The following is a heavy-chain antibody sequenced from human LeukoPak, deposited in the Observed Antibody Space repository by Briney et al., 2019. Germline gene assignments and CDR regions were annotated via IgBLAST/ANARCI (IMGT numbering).Heavy chain of an antibody. CDR2: ISSSSSTK. Sequence: GGSLRLSCAASGFTFSSYSMNWVRQAPGKGLEWVSYISSSSSTKYYADSVKGRFTISRDNSKNTLYLQMNSLRAEDTAVYYCARDPWGTDAFDIWGQGTMVTVSS. CDR3: ARDPWGTDAFDI. V-gene: IGHV3-48*01. J-gene: IGHJ3*02. CDR1: GFTFSSYS. D-gene: IGHD3-16*01.